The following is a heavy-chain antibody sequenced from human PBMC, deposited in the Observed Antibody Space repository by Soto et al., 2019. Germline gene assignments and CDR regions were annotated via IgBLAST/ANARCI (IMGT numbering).Heavy chain of an antibody. CDR2: ISSDNSHT. CDR3: AREYCTSTRCYGGDY. V-gene: IGHV1-18*01. Sequence: QVQLLQSGAELKKPGASVTVSCKASGGTLTTFGISWVRQAPGQGLEWMGWISSDNSHTKYAEELQGRVTVTTDTSTRTAYMDLRSLRSDDTAVYYCAREYCTSTRCYGGDYWGQGTQVTVSS. CDR1: GGTLTTFG. D-gene: IGHD2-2*01. J-gene: IGHJ4*02.